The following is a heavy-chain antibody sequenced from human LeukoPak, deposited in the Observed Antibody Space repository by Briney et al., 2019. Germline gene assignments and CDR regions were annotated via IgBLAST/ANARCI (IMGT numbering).Heavy chain of an antibody. CDR2: ISYDGSNK. CDR3: ARDWATRRNLNYGMDV. V-gene: IGHV3-30-3*01. J-gene: IGHJ6*02. CDR1: GFTFSSYA. D-gene: IGHD3-16*01. Sequence: PGGSLRLSCAASGFTFSSYAMHWVRQAPGKGLEWVAVISYDGSNKYYADSVKGRFTISRDNSKNTLYLQMNSLRAEDTAVYYCARDWATRRNLNYGMDVWGQGTTVTVSS.